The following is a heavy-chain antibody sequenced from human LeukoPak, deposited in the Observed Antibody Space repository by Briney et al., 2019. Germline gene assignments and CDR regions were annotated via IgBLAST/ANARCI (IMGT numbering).Heavy chain of an antibody. J-gene: IGHJ5*02. CDR1: GFVLRNYY. D-gene: IGHD3-10*01. Sequence: GGSLTLSCTVSGFVLRNYYMHWVRQAPGKGLVWVSHINADGSITSHADSVKGRFTISRDNAKSTLYLQMNSLRPEDTAVYYCARGGVPASQDSWGQGTLVTVSS. CDR2: INADGSIT. V-gene: IGHV3-74*01. CDR3: ARGGVPASQDS.